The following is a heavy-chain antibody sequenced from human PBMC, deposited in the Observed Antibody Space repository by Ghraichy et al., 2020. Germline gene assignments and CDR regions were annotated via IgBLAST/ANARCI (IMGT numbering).Heavy chain of an antibody. CDR1: GGSISSYY. CDR2: IYYSGST. D-gene: IGHD3-10*01. V-gene: IGHV4-59*01. J-gene: IGHJ5*02. Sequence: SETLSLTCTVSGGSISSYYWSWIRQPPGKGLEWIGYIYYSGSTNYNPSLKSRVTISIDTSKNQFSLKLSFVTAADTAVYYCARDRRITMGYNWFDPWGQGTLVTVSS. CDR3: ARDRRITMGYNWFDP.